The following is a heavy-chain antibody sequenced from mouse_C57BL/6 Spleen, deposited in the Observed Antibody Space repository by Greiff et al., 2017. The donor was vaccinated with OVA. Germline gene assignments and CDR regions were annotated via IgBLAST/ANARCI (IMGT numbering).Heavy chain of an antibody. J-gene: IGHJ2*01. CDR2: IDPSDSYT. V-gene: IGHV1-69*01. D-gene: IGHD1-1*01. CDR1: GYTFTSYW. Sequence: QVQLKQPGAELVMPGASVKLSCKASGYTFTSYWMHWVKQRPGQGLEWIGEIDPSDSYTNYNQKFKGKSTLTVDKSSSTAYMQLSSLTSEDSAVYYCARRDYGSLDYWGQGTTLTVSS. CDR3: ARRDYGSLDY.